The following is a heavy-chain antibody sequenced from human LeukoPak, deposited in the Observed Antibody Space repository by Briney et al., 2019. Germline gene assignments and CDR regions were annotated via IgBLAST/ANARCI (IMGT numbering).Heavy chain of an antibody. CDR2: FDPEDGET. CDR3: ATSSVVVVAATLDY. V-gene: IGHV1-24*01. D-gene: IGHD2-15*01. CDR1: GYTLTELS. Sequence: GASVKVSCKVSGYTLTELSMHWVRQAPGKGLEWMGGFDPEDGETIYAQKFQGRVTITEDTSTDTAYMELSSLRSEDTAVYYCATSSVVVVAATLDYWGQGTLVTVSS. J-gene: IGHJ4*02.